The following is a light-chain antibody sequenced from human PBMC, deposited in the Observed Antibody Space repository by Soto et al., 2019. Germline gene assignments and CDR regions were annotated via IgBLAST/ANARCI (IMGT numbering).Light chain of an antibody. CDR3: AAWADSLSGVV. J-gene: IGLJ3*02. CDR1: SSNIGRYS. CDR2: NDN. V-gene: IGLV1-44*01. Sequence: QSVLTQPPSASGTPGQRVSISCSGSSSNIGRYSVNWYQRFPGTALKLLIYNDNQRPSGVPDRFSGSKFGTSVSLVISGLQSKDEAEYYCAAWADSLSGVVFGGGTKLTVL.